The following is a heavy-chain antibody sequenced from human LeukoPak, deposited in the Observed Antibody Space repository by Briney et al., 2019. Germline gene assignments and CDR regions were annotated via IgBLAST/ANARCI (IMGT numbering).Heavy chain of an antibody. J-gene: IGHJ4*02. V-gene: IGHV4-34*01. CDR3: ARETERRARYYFDY. Sequence: SETLSLTCAVYGGSFSGYYWSWIRQPPGKGLEWIGEINHSGSTNYNPSLKSRVTISVDTSKNQFSLKLSSVTAADTAVYYCARETERRARYYFDYWGQGTLVTVSS. CDR1: GGSFSGYY. CDR2: INHSGST.